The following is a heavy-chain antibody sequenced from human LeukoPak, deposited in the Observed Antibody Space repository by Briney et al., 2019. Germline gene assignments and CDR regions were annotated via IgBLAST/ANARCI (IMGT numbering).Heavy chain of an antibody. CDR2: IYYSGST. Sequence: SETLSLTCTVSGGSISSYYWSWIRQPPGKGLEWIGYIYYSGSTNYNPSLKSRVTISVDTSKNQFSLKLSSVTAADTAVYYCARGNGLGSSFASPFDYWGQGTLVTVSS. CDR3: ARGNGLGSSFASPFDY. CDR1: GGSISSYY. D-gene: IGHD6-13*01. J-gene: IGHJ4*02. V-gene: IGHV4-59*12.